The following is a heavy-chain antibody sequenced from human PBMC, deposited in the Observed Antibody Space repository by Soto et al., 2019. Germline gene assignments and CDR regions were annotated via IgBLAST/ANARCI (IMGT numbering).Heavy chain of an antibody. V-gene: IGHV4-31*03. CDR2: IHYSGST. D-gene: IGHD3-9*01. Sequence: QVQLQESGPGLVKPSQTLPLTCTVSGGSISSGGYYWSWIRQHPGKGLEWIGYIHYSGSTYYNPCLKSRVTISVETSKNQFSLKLGSVTPADTAVYYCARYWVDFLNWFDPWGQGTLVTVSS. CDR1: GGSISSGGYY. J-gene: IGHJ5*02. CDR3: ARYWVDFLNWFDP.